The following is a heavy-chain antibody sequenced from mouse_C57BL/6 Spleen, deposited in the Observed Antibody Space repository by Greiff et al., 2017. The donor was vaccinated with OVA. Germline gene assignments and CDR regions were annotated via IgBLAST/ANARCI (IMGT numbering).Heavy chain of an antibody. Sequence: VQLQQSGPELVKPGASVKISCKASGYSFTDYYMNWVKQRHGKSLEWIGVINTSDGTTSYNQTFKGKATLTVDQSSSTAYMQLISLTSEDATVDYCARGKDDSYFAYWGQGTLVTVS. CDR1: GYSFTDYY. CDR3: ARGKDDSYFAY. CDR2: INTSDGTT. J-gene: IGHJ3*01. D-gene: IGHD2-3*01. V-gene: IGHV1-39*01.